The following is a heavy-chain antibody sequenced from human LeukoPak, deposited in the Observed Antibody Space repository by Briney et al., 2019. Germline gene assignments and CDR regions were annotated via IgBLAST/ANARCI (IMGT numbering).Heavy chain of an antibody. CDR3: ARGSRITD. CDR1: GGSISSYY. Sequence: SETLSLTCTVSGGSISSYYWNWIRQPPGKGLEWVGYIYYSGSTNYNPSLKSRVTISLDTSKNQFSLKLSSVTAADTAVYYCARGSRITDWGQGTLVTVSS. J-gene: IGHJ4*02. CDR2: IYYSGST. V-gene: IGHV4-59*01. D-gene: IGHD3-10*01.